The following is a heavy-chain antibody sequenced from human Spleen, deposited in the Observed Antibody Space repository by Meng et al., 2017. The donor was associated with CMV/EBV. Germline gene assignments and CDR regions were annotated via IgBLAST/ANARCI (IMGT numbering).Heavy chain of an antibody. J-gene: IGHJ4*02. V-gene: IGHV1-8*03. D-gene: IGHD5-12*01. CDR3: ARRGYGGYDCRY. CDR2: MNPSSGKT. CDR1: GYTCTSYD. Sequence: SCKSSGYTCTSYDIIWVRQAAGQGLECMGWMNPSSGKTVYAQQFQGRLTFTRNTSRNTAYMELSSLRSEDTAVYYCARRGYGGYDCRYWGQGTLVTVSS.